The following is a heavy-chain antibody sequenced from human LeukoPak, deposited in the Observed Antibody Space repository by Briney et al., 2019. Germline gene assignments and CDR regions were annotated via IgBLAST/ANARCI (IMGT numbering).Heavy chain of an antibody. D-gene: IGHD1-14*01. V-gene: IGHV3-23*01. J-gene: IGHJ2*01. CDR3: VQLLNDNPIRWYFGL. CDR2: ISDSGDTP. Sequence: GGSLRLSCTASGFTFSNYAMSWVRQAPGKGLKWVSSISDSGDTPYYADSVKGLFTISRDNSKNTLYLQMSSLRAEDTAVYYCVQLLNDNPIRWYFGLWGRGTLVTVSS. CDR1: GFTFSNYA.